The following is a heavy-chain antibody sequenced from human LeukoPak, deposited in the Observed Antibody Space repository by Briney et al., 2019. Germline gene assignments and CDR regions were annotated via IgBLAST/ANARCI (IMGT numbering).Heavy chain of an antibody. V-gene: IGHV7-4-1*02. CDR1: GYTFSNYT. CDR2: INTNTGSP. D-gene: IGHD3-22*01. CDR3: VRGHDSTGYFSY. J-gene: IGHJ4*02. Sequence: ASVKVSCKTSGYTFSNYTINWVRQAPGQGLEWMGWINTNTGSPTYAQGFTGRFVFSLDTSVSTTYLQVSSLKADDTAVYYCVRGHDSTGYFSYWGQGTLVTVSS.